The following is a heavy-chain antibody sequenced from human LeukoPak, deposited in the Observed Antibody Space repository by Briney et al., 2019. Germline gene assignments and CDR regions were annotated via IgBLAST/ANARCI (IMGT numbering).Heavy chain of an antibody. J-gene: IGHJ4*02. Sequence: PGESLRLSCAASGFAFSSYWMHWVRQAPGKGLVWVSRINSDGSSTIHADSVKGRFTISRDNAKNTLYLQMNSLRAEDTAVYYCAREVYSSGWSSFDYWGQGTLVTVSS. V-gene: IGHV3-74*01. CDR2: INSDGSST. CDR1: GFAFSSYW. D-gene: IGHD6-19*01. CDR3: AREVYSSGWSSFDY.